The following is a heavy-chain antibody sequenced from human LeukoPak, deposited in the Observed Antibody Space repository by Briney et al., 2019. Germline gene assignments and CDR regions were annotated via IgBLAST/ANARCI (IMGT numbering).Heavy chain of an antibody. J-gene: IGHJ5*02. Sequence: AETLSLTCSVSGGSISTYYWSWIRQPAGKGLEWIGRINSTGSTDYSPSLKSRVSVSPDRSKNQFLLKLTPVTAADTAVYFCARLHCSRGSCYGRDNYFDHWGQGTLVTVSS. V-gene: IGHV4-4*07. CDR2: INSTGST. CDR3: ARLHCSRGSCYGRDNYFDH. CDR1: GGSISTYY. D-gene: IGHD2-2*01.